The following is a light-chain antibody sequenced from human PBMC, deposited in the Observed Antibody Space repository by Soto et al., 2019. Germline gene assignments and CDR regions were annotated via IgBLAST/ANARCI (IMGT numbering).Light chain of an antibody. Sequence: QSVLTQPPSVSGAPGQRVTMSCTGSSSNNGAGYDVHWYQQLPGTAPKLLIYGNSNRPSGVPDRFSGSKSGTSASLAITGLQAEDEADYYCQSYDSSLSGYVVFGGGTKLTVL. CDR3: QSYDSSLSGYVV. J-gene: IGLJ2*01. CDR1: SSNNGAGYD. CDR2: GNS. V-gene: IGLV1-40*01.